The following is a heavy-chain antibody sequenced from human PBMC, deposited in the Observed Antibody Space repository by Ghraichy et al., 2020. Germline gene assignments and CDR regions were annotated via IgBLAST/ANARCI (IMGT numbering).Heavy chain of an antibody. CDR3: ARGVGSS. J-gene: IGHJ4*02. Sequence: SETLSLTCAVYGGSFSGYYWSWIRQPPGKGLEWIGEINHSGSTNYNPSLKSRVTISVDTSKNQFSLKLSSVTAADTAVYYCARGVGSSWAKGTLVTVSS. CDR2: INHSGST. D-gene: IGHD6-13*01. CDR1: GGSFSGYY. V-gene: IGHV4-34*01.